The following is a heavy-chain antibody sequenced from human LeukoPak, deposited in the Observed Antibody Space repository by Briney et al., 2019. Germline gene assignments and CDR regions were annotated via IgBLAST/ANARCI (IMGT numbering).Heavy chain of an antibody. D-gene: IGHD2-2*01. CDR1: GYTFTGYY. J-gene: IGHJ6*02. Sequence: ASVKVSCKASGYTFTGYYMHWVRQAPGQGLEWMGWINPNSGGTNYAQKFQERVTITRDMSTSTAYMELSSLRSEDTAVYYCAAGDQSPYYYYGMDVWGQGTTVTVSS. CDR3: AAGDQSPYYYYGMDV. CDR2: INPNSGGT. V-gene: IGHV1-2*02.